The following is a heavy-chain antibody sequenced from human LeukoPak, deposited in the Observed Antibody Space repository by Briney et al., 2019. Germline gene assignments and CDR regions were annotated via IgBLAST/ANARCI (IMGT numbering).Heavy chain of an antibody. V-gene: IGHV3-23*01. CDR3: AEGPSSDDAFDI. J-gene: IGHJ3*02. Sequence: GGSLKLSCAASGFTFSSYAMSWVRQAPGKGLEWVSAISGSGGSTYYADSVKGRFTISRDNSKNTLYLQMNSLRAEDTAVYYCAEGPSSDDAFDIWGQGTMVTVSS. CDR2: ISGSGGST. CDR1: GFTFSSYA.